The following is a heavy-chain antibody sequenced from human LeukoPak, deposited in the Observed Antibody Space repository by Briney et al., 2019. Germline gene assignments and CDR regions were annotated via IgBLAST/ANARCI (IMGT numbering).Heavy chain of an antibody. V-gene: IGHV3-23*01. D-gene: IGHD4-23*01. CDR3: ARDPKAGYGDNGDY. Sequence: PGGSLRLSCAASGFTFSSYVMGWVRQAPGKGLEWVSTMSGSASSSYYADSVKGRFTISRDNSKNTLYLQMNSPRAEDTAIYYCARDPKAGYGDNGDYWGQGTLVTVSS. CDR1: GFTFSSYV. J-gene: IGHJ4*02. CDR2: MSGSASSS.